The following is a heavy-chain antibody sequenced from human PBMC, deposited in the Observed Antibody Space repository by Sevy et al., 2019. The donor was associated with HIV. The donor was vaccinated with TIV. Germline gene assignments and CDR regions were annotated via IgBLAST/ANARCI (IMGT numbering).Heavy chain of an antibody. CDR3: ASDREPGYDFWSGYYSPYFDY. D-gene: IGHD3-3*01. V-gene: IGHV3-74*01. J-gene: IGHJ4*02. Sequence: GGSLRLSCAASGFTFSSYWMHWVRQAPGKGLVWVSRINSDGSSTSYADSVKGRFTISRDNAKNTLYLQMNSLRAEDTAVHYCASDREPGYDFWSGYYSPYFDYWGQGTLVTVSS. CDR1: GFTFSSYW. CDR2: INSDGSST.